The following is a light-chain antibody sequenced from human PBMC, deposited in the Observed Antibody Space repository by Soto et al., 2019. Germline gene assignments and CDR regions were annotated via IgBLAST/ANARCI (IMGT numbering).Light chain of an antibody. CDR3: QQYDSSPKT. CDR2: GAS. V-gene: IGKV3-20*01. J-gene: IGKJ1*01. Sequence: EIVLTQSPGTLSLSPGERATLSGRASQSVSSSYLAWYQQKPGQAPRLLIYGASSRATGIPDRFSGSGSGTDFTLTISRLEPEDFAVYYCQQYDSSPKTFGQGTRWIS. CDR1: QSVSSSY.